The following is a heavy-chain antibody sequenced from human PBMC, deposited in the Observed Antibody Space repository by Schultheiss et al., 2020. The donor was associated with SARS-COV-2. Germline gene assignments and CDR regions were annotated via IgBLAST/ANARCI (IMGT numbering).Heavy chain of an antibody. CDR3: ARKSSSGSYNWFDL. CDR1: GGSISSSNW. D-gene: IGHD6-19*01. J-gene: IGHJ5*02. CDR2: IYYSGST. Sequence: SETLTLTCAVSGGSISSSNWWSWVRQPPGKGVEWIGYIYYSGSTNHNPSLKSRVTISVDKSKNQFSLKLSSVTAADTAVYYCARKSSSGSYNWFDLWGQGTLVTVSS. V-gene: IGHV4-4*02.